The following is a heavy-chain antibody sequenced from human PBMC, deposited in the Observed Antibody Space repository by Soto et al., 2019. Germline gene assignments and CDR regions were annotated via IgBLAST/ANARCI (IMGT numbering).Heavy chain of an antibody. D-gene: IGHD1-20*01. CDR1: GFTFSNYW. CDR2: IRGDVSSM. CDR3: ARGIPGHNGFDV. V-gene: IGHV3-74*01. J-gene: IGHJ3*01. Sequence: EVQLVESGGGLVQAGESLRLSCEASGFTFSNYWMHWVREVPGKGLVSVSRIRGDVSSMNYADSVKGRFTISRDNAKNTVFLQMDRLGAEDTAVHYCARGIPGHNGFDVWGQGTMLTVSS.